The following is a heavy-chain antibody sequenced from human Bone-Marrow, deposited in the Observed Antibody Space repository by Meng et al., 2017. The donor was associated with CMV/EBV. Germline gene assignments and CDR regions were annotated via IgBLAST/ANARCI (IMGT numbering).Heavy chain of an antibody. CDR3: ARGSTSFTMIVVVITAASLAYDC. Sequence: SETLSLTCTVSGGSISSSSYYWGWIRQPPGKGLEWIGSIYYSGSTYYNPSLKSRVTISVDTSKNQFSLKLNSVTAADTAVYYCARGSTSFTMIVVVITAASLAYDCWGQGTLVTVSS. J-gene: IGHJ4*02. CDR2: IYYSGST. V-gene: IGHV4-39*07. CDR1: GGSISSSSYY. D-gene: IGHD3-22*01.